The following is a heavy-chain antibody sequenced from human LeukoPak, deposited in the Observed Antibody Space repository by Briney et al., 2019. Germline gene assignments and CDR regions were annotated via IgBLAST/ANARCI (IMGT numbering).Heavy chain of an antibody. J-gene: IGHJ3*02. D-gene: IGHD3-10*01. CDR2: ISSSGST. Sequence: SETLFLTCTVSGDSISSGDYYRSWIRQPAGKGLEWIGRISSSGSTNYNPSLKSRVTISVDTSKNQFSLKLSSVTAADTAVYYCARSDGYGLVGIWGQGTMVTVSS. V-gene: IGHV4-61*02. CDR3: ARSDGYGLVGI. CDR1: GDSISSGDYY.